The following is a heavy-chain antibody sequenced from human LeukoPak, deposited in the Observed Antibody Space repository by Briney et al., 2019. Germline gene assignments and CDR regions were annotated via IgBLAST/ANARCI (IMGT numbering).Heavy chain of an antibody. CDR2: IKGDGSEQ. V-gene: IGHV3-7*01. D-gene: IGHD3-16*01. Sequence: GGSLRLSCVTSGFTFSNYWMTWVRQAPGRRLEWVANIKGDGSEQFYVDSVKGRFTISRDNAKNSVYLQMNSLRAEDTAIYYCARDGVSFDYWGQGTLVTVSS. CDR1: GFTFSNYW. CDR3: ARDGVSFDY. J-gene: IGHJ4*02.